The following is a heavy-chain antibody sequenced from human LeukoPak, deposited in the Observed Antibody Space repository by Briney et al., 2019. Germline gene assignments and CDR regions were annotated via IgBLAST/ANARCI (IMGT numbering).Heavy chain of an antibody. CDR3: ARVGCSGGSCYFLDY. CDR1: GGSISSYY. V-gene: IGHV4-59*01. D-gene: IGHD2-15*01. CDR2: IYYSGST. Sequence: SETLSLTCTVSGGSISSYYWSWIRQPPGKGLEWIGYIYYSGSTNYNPSLKSRVTISVDTSKNQFSLKLSSVTAADTAVYYCARVGCSGGSCYFLDYWGQGTLVTVSS. J-gene: IGHJ4*02.